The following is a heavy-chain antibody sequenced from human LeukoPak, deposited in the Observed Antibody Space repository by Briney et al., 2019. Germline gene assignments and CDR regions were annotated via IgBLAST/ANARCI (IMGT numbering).Heavy chain of an antibody. CDR3: ARPGIVGAYFDY. D-gene: IGHD1-26*01. V-gene: IGHV1-46*01. CDR1: ANTFTSYY. CDR2: INPSGGST. Sequence: ASVKVSCKASANTFTSYYMHWVRQAPGQGLEWMGIINPSGGSTSYAQKFQGRVTMTRDMSTSTVYMELSSLRSEDTAVYYCARPGIVGAYFDYWGQGTLVTVSS. J-gene: IGHJ4*02.